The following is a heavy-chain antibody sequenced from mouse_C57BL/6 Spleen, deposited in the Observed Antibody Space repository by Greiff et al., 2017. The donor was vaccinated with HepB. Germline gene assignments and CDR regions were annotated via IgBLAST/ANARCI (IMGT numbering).Heavy chain of an antibody. D-gene: IGHD2-3*01. V-gene: IGHV1-4*01. CDR3: ARWDDGLYYFDY. CDR2: INPSSGYT. CDR1: GYTFTSYT. Sequence: VQLQQSGAELARPGASVKMSCKASGYTFTSYTMHWVKQRPGQGLEWIGYINPSSGYTKYNQKFKDKATLTADKSSRTAYMQLSSLTSEDSAVYYCARWDDGLYYFDYWGQGTTLTVSS. J-gene: IGHJ2*01.